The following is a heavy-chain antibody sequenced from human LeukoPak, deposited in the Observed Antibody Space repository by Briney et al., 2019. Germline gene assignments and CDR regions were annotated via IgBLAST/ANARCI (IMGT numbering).Heavy chain of an antibody. J-gene: IGHJ4*02. CDR2: ISHSGST. CDR3: AKVEAPYFFDY. V-gene: IGHV4-30-2*01. CDR1: GGSISSGTYS. Sequence: SETLSLTCAVSGGSISSGTYSWSWIRQPPGKGLEYIGYISHSGSTSYNPSLKSRVTISVDTSKNQFSLKLSSVTAADTAVYYCAKVEAPYFFDYWGQETLVTVSS.